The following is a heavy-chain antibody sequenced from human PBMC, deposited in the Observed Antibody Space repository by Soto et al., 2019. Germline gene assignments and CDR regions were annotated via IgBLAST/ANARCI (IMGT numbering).Heavy chain of an antibody. CDR3: ARGKEVTAVFSYYDKMDV. D-gene: IGHD2-21*02. CDR1: GGSFSGYF. Sequence: QVHLQQWGAGLLKPSETLSLTCAVYGGSFSGYFWSWIRQPPGKGLEWIGEVNHSGSTNYSPSLNSRVTISVDTSKKRFSLNLSSVTAADTAVYYCARGKEVTAVFSYYDKMDVWGQETTVTVS. J-gene: IGHJ6*01. CDR2: VNHSGST. V-gene: IGHV4-34*01.